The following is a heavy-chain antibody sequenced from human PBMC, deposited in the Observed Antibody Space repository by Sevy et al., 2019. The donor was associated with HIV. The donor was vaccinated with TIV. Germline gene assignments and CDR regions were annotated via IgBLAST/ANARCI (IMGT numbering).Heavy chain of an antibody. D-gene: IGHD3-22*01. Sequence: SETLSLTCNVSVVSVSSGKYYWTWIRQPPGKDLEWIGHVSYSGRTNYNPSLKSRVTISEDTSKNQFSLSLNSVTAADTATYYCAREIYFYENSGFYYFDSWGLGILVTVSS. CDR3: AREIYFYENSGFYYFDS. J-gene: IGHJ4*02. V-gene: IGHV4-61*01. CDR2: VSYSGRT. CDR1: VVSVSSGKYY.